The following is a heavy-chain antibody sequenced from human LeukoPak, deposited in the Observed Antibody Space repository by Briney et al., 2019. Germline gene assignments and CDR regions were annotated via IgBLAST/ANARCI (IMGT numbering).Heavy chain of an antibody. J-gene: IGHJ4*02. CDR3: ARGYDSSGYYFSGADY. V-gene: IGHV4-4*07. D-gene: IGHD3-22*01. CDR2: IYTSGST. CDR1: GGSISSYY. Sequence: SETLSLTCTVSGGSISSYYWSWIRQPAGKGLEWIGRIYTSGSTNYNPSLKSRVTMSVDTSKNQFSLKLSSVTAADTAVYYCARGYDSSGYYFSGADYWGQGTLVTVSS.